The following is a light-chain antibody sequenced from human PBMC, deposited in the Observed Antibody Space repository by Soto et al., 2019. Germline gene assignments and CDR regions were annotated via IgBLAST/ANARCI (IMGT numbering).Light chain of an antibody. J-gene: IGLJ1*01. V-gene: IGLV2-14*01. CDR2: EVT. Sequence: QSALTQPASVSGSPGQSITITCTGSSSDVGYYEYVSWFQQHPDKAPRLIIYEVTNRPSGISNRFSGSKSGDTASLTISGLRAEDEADYYCSSFTATSTYVFGTGTQLTVL. CDR3: SSFTATSTYV. CDR1: SSDVGYYEY.